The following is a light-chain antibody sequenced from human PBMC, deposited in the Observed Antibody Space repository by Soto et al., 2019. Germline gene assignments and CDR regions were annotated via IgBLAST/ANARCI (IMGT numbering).Light chain of an antibody. CDR1: SSNIGNNY. J-gene: IGLJ1*01. CDR3: GTWDSSLSALYV. V-gene: IGLV1-51*02. Sequence: HSVLTQPPSVAAAPGQKVTISFSGSSSNIGNNYVSWYQQLPGTAPKLLIYENNKRPSGIPDRFSGSKSGTSATLGITGLQTGDEADYYCGTWDSSLSALYVFGTGTKVTVL. CDR2: ENN.